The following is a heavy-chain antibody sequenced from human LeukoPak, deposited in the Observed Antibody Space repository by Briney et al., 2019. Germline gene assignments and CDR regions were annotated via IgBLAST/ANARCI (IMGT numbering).Heavy chain of an antibody. CDR3: ARLVLEAYDSSGFYYLDY. Sequence: GESLKISCKASGYSFTNYWIGWGRQMPGKGLEWMGTIYPGDSDTRYRPSFQGQVTISADKSISTAYLQWSSLKASDTAIYYCARLVLEAYDSSGFYYLDYWGQGALVTVSS. CDR1: GYSFTNYW. J-gene: IGHJ4*02. CDR2: IYPGDSDT. V-gene: IGHV5-51*01. D-gene: IGHD3-22*01.